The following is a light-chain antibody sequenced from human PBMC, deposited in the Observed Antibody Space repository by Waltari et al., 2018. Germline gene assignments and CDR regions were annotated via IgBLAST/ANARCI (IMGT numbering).Light chain of an antibody. CDR1: QSIDIW. Sequence: DIQMTQSPSTLSASIGARVTITCRASQSIDIWLAWYQQKPGKAPKLLIYKASNLESGVPSRFSGSASGTEFTLTISRLQPDDFATYYCQQYDSDPYTLGQGTKLEI. J-gene: IGKJ2*01. CDR2: KAS. V-gene: IGKV1-5*03. CDR3: QQYDSDPYT.